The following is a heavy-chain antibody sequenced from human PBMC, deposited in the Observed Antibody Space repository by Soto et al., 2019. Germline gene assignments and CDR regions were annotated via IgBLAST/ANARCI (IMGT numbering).Heavy chain of an antibody. D-gene: IGHD3-16*01. V-gene: IGHV1-8*01. CDR3: ARMATFGSLNWFDP. CDR1: GYSFTNND. Sequence: ASVKVSCTASGYSFTNNDVSWVRQATGQGLEWMGWMNPGSGDTGYAQKFQGRVTMTRDISIATAYMELSGLRSDDTAIYYCARMATFGSLNWFDPWGQGTLVTV. CDR2: MNPGSGDT. J-gene: IGHJ5*02.